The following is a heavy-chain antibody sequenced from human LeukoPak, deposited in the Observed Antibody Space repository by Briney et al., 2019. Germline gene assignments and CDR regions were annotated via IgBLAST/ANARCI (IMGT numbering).Heavy chain of an antibody. V-gene: IGHV3-53*01. Sequence: GGSLRFSCAASGFTVSTYYMTWVRQAPGKGLECVSVIYNGGSTYYADSVKGRFTVSRDNSKNTLYLQMNSLRADDTAMYYCARGLGYCTSTTCLLPFDYWGQGTLVTVSS. CDR2: IYNGGST. D-gene: IGHD2-2*01. CDR1: GFTVSTYY. J-gene: IGHJ4*02. CDR3: ARGLGYCTSTTCLLPFDY.